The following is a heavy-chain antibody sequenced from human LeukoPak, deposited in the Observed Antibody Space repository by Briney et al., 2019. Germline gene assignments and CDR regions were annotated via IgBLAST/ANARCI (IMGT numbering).Heavy chain of an antibody. D-gene: IGHD4-11*01. V-gene: IGHV3-48*01. Sequence: PGGSLRLSCVASGFTFSDYSINWVRQAPGKGLEWVSYISSSSSTIYYADSVKGRFTVSRDNAKNSLYLQMSSLKAEDTAVYYCAREDDYGNYEAYCFDYWGQGTLVTVSS. J-gene: IGHJ4*02. CDR1: GFTFSDYS. CDR2: ISSSSSTI. CDR3: AREDDYGNYEAYCFDY.